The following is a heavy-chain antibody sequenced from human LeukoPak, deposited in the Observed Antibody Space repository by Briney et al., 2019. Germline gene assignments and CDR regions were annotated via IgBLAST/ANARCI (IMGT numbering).Heavy chain of an antibody. CDR2: IYYSGST. CDR3: AGGGDSGGYYYPMFDY. J-gene: IGHJ4*02. CDR1: GGSISSSSYY. V-gene: IGHV4-39*07. Sequence: PSETLSLTCTVSGGSISSSSYYWGWIRQPPGKGLEWIGSIYYSGSTYYNPSLKSRVTISVDTSKNQFSLKLNSVTAADTAVYYCAGGGDSGGYYYPMFDYWGQGTLVTVSS. D-gene: IGHD3-22*01.